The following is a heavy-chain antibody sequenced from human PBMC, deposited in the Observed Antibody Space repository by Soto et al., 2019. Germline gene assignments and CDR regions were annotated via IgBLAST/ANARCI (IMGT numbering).Heavy chain of an antibody. V-gene: IGHV4-31*03. CDR2: IYYSGST. CDR1: GGSISSGGYY. J-gene: IGHJ5*02. D-gene: IGHD3-16*01. Sequence: QVQLQESGPGLVKPSQTLSLTCTVSGGSISSGGYYWSWIRQHPGKGLEWIGYIYYSGSTYYNPSLKSRVTISGDKSKDPFSPEVGPVTAADPGGYYCARVGGHNWFDPWGQGTLVTLSS. CDR3: ARVGGHNWFDP.